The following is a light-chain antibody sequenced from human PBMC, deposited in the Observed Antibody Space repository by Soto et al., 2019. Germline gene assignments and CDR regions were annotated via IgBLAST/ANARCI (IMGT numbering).Light chain of an antibody. CDR2: KAS. CDR3: QQFNNYSGT. J-gene: IGKJ1*01. V-gene: IGKV1-5*03. Sequence: DIQMTQSPSTLSASVGDRVTITCRASQSISSWLAWYQQKPGKAPKLLIYKASSLESGVPSRFSGSGPGTEFTLTISSLQPDDFATYYCQQFNNYSGTFGQGTKV. CDR1: QSISSW.